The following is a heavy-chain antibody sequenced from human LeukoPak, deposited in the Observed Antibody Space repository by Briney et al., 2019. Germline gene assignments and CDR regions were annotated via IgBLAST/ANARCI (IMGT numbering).Heavy chain of an antibody. CDR3: ARGIAAAGTPGFDP. D-gene: IGHD6-13*01. Sequence: GGSLRLSCAASGFTVSSNYMSCVRQAPGKGLEWVSVIYSGGSTYYADSVKGRFTISRDNSKNTLYLQMNSLRAEDTAVYYCARGIAAAGTPGFDPWGQGTLVTVSS. J-gene: IGHJ5*02. CDR1: GFTVSSNY. V-gene: IGHV3-53*01. CDR2: IYSGGST.